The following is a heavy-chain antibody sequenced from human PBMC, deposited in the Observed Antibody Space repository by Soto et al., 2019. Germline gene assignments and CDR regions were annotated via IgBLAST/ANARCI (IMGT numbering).Heavy chain of an antibody. CDR2: IYYNGDT. J-gene: IGHJ6*02. CDR1: GGSISKYY. D-gene: IGHD1-1*01. V-gene: IGHV4-59*01. Sequence: QVQLQESGPGLVKPSDTLSLTCSVSGGSISKYYWSWIRQPPGKGLEWIGYIYYNGDTDYSPSLKSRVTISVDTSKNQFSLKLYSVTAADTAVYYCARFNAYKLPRSGYYYAMDVWGQGTTVTVSS. CDR3: ARFNAYKLPRSGYYYAMDV.